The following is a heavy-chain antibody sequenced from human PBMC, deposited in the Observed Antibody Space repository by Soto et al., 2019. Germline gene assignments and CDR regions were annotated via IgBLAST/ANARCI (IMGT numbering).Heavy chain of an antibody. J-gene: IGHJ4*02. CDR2: ISGSGGRT. Sequence: VESVRLACAACGFTFSSYAMSWVRQAPGKGVGWVSAISGSGGRTYYADSVKGRFTISRDNSKNTLYLQMNSLRAEDTAVYYSAKHVHDSSNYHDYWGQYTRVTV. CDR1: GFTFSSYA. CDR3: AKHVHDSSNYHDY. D-gene: IGHD3-22*01. V-gene: IGHV3-23*01.